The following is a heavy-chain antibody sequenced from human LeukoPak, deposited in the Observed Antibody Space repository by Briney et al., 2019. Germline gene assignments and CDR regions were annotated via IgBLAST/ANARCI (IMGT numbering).Heavy chain of an antibody. CDR3: AKIGAAAGPLGA. V-gene: IGHV3-23*01. CDR2: ISGSGGST. CDR1: GFTFSSYA. J-gene: IGHJ4*02. D-gene: IGHD6-13*01. Sequence: PGGSLRLSCAASGFTFSSYAMSWVRQAPGKGLEWVSAISGSGGSTYYTDSVKGWFTISRDNSKNTPYLQMNSLRAEDTAVYYCAKIGAAAGPLGAWGQGTLVTVSS.